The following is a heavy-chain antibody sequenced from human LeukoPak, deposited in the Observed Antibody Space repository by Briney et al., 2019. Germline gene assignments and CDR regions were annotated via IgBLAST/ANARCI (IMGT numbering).Heavy chain of an antibody. CDR3: ARTGYCSGGSCYSDY. J-gene: IGHJ4*02. Sequence: KTSETLSLTCAVSAYSISSGYYWAWIRQPPGKGLDWIGSIYHSGTTYYNPSLKSRVTISVDTSKNQFSLKLSSVTAADTAVYYCARTGYCSGGSCYSDYWGQGTLVTVSS. CDR2: IYHSGTT. D-gene: IGHD2-15*01. CDR1: AYSISSGYY. V-gene: IGHV4-38-2*01.